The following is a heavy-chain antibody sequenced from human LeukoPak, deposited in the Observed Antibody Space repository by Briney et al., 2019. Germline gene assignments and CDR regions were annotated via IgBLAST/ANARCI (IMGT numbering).Heavy chain of an antibody. D-gene: IGHD5-18*01. CDR3: ARDPATSMVTI. V-gene: IGHV3-7*01. CDR1: GFIFSTYW. J-gene: IGHJ4*02. CDR2: IKQDGSEK. Sequence: GGSLRLSCAASGFIFSTYWMSWVRQAPGKGLEWVANIKQDGSEKNYVDSVKGRFTISRDNAKNSLYLQMNSLRAEDTAVYYCARDPATSMVTIWGQGTLVTVSS.